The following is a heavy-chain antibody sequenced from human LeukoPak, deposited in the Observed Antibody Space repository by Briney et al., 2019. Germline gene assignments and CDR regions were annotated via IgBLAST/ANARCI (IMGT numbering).Heavy chain of an antibody. D-gene: IGHD3-3*01. CDR1: GFTFSSYA. Sequence: SGGSLRLSCAASGFTFSSYAMSWVRQAPGKGLEWVSAISVSGGSTCYADSVKGRLTISRDNSRNTLYLQINSLRAEDTAVYYCAKGPKYDFWSGTRDYYFDYWGQGTLVTVPS. CDR3: AKGPKYDFWSGTRDYYFDY. CDR2: ISVSGGST. J-gene: IGHJ4*02. V-gene: IGHV3-23*01.